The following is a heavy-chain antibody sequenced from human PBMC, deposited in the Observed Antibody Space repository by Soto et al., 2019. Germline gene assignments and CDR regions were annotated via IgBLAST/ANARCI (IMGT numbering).Heavy chain of an antibody. D-gene: IGHD3-22*01. CDR1: GGSISSYY. J-gene: IGHJ6*02. Sequence: PSETLSLTCTVSGGSISSYYWSWIRQPPGKGLEWIGYIYYSGSTNYNPSLKSRVTISVDTSKNQFSLKLSSVTAADTAVYYCARQSDSSGYPGRYYYYGMDVWGQGTTVTVSS. CDR2: IYYSGST. CDR3: ARQSDSSGYPGRYYYYGMDV. V-gene: IGHV4-59*08.